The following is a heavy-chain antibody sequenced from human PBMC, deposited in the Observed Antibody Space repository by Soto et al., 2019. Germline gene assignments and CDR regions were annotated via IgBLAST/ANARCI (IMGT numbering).Heavy chain of an antibody. D-gene: IGHD3-9*01. Sequence: QVQLQESGPGLVKPSQTLSLTCTVSGDAISNVNYCWSWIRQPPDKGREWIGHIYNGGSTYSNPSLRSRVTISVDTAKNQFSLKLSSVSAADTPVYYCAKRPSGYKVDYWGQGTLVTVSS. CDR2: IYNGGST. CDR1: GDAISNVNYC. V-gene: IGHV4-30-4*01. CDR3: AKRPSGYKVDY. J-gene: IGHJ4*02.